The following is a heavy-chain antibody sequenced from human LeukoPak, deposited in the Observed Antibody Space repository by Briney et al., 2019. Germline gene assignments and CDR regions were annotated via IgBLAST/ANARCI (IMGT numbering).Heavy chain of an antibody. CDR2: FDPEDGET. CDR1: GYTLTELS. CDR3: APSHLSRVRGVTFFDY. V-gene: IGHV1-24*01. D-gene: IGHD3-10*01. Sequence: ASVKVSCKVSGYTLTELSMHWVRQAPGKGLEWMGGFDPEDGETIYAQKFQGRVTMTEDTSTDTAYMELSSLRSEDTAVYYCAPSHLSRVRGVTFFDYWGQRTLVTVSS. J-gene: IGHJ4*02.